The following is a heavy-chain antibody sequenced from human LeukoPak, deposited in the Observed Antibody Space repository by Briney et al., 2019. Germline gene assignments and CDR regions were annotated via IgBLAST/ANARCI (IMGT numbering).Heavy chain of an antibody. CDR2: IVVGSGNT. CDR1: GFTFTSSA. CDR3: AALTGGSGSYYNPPSDY. J-gene: IGHJ4*02. Sequence: GASVKVSFKASGFTFTSSAVQWVRQARGQRLEWIGWIVVGSGNTNYAQKFQERVTITRDMSTSTAYMELSSLGSEDTAVYYCAALTGGSGSYYNPPSDYWGQGTLVTVSS. D-gene: IGHD3-10*01. V-gene: IGHV1-58*01.